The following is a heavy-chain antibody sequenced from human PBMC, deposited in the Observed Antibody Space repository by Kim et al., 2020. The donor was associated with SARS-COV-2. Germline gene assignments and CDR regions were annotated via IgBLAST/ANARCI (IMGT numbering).Heavy chain of an antibody. CDR2: IYYSGST. V-gene: IGHV4-39*01. CDR3: AANEYSSGS. D-gene: IGHD6-19*01. Sequence: SETLSLTCTVSGGSISSSSYYWGWIRQPPGNGLEWIGSIYYSGSTYYNPSLKSRVTISVDTSKNQFSLKLSSVTAADTAVYYCAANEYSSGSWGQGTLVTVSS. CDR1: GGSISSSSYY. J-gene: IGHJ4*02.